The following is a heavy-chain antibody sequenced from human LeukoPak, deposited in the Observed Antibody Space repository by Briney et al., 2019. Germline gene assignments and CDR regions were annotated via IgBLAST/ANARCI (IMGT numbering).Heavy chain of an antibody. V-gene: IGHV3-23*01. CDR3: ARGSSRYCSGGSCYYFDY. CDR1: GFTFSSYA. J-gene: IGHJ4*02. CDR2: ISGSGGST. D-gene: IGHD2-15*01. Sequence: PGGSLRLSCAASGFTFSSYAMSWVRQAPGKGLEWVSAISGSGGSTYYADSVKGRFTISRDNAKNSLYLQMNSLRAEDTAVYYCARGSSRYCSGGSCYYFDYWGQGTLVTVSS.